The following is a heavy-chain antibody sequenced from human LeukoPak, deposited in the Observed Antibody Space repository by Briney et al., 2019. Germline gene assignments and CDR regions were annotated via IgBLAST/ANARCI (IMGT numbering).Heavy chain of an antibody. J-gene: IGHJ4*02. Sequence: SQTLSLTCTVSGDSIDSGDNYWTWIRQPPGKGLDWIGHIYYRGNTYYNPSLKSRVTISVDTSNNQFSLKLSSVTAADTAVYYCARDRAPGVRGVRFDSWGQGTLVTVSS. CDR1: GDSIDSGDNY. V-gene: IGHV4-30-4*01. CDR2: IYYRGNT. D-gene: IGHD3-10*01. CDR3: ARDRAPGVRGVRFDS.